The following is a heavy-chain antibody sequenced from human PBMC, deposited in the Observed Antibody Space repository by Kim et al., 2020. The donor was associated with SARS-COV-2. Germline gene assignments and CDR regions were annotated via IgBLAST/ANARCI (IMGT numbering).Heavy chain of an antibody. CDR3: ARDRRITIFGGGRNWFDP. CDR2: INTNTGNP. D-gene: IGHD3-3*01. J-gene: IGHJ5*02. Sequence: ASVKVSCKASGYTFTSYVMNWVRQAPGQGLEWMGWINTNTGNPTYAQGFTGRFVFSLDTSFSTAYLQISSLKAEDTAVYYCARDRRITIFGGGRNWFDPWGQGTLVTVSS. V-gene: IGHV7-4-1*02. CDR1: GYTFTSYV.